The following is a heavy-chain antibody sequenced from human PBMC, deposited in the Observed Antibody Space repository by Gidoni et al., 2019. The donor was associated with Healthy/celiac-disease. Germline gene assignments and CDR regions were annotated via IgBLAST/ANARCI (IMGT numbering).Heavy chain of an antibody. J-gene: IGHJ6*03. V-gene: IGHV4-34*01. D-gene: IGHD2-2*01. CDR2: INHSGST. CDR1: VGPFSGYS. CDR3: ARLGPAAKRWEFRYYYYYIDV. Sequence: QVQLQQWGAGLLKPSETLSLTCAVYVGPFSGYSWSWIRQPPGKGLEWIGEINHSGSTNYNPSLKSRVTISVDTSKNQFSLKLSAVTAADTAVYYCARLGPAAKRWEFRYYYYYIDVWGKGTTVTVSS.